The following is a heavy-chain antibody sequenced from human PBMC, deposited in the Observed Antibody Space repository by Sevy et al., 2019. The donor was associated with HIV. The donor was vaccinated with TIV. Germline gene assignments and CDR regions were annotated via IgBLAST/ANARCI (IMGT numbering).Heavy chain of an antibody. D-gene: IGHD2-2*01. J-gene: IGHJ4*02. CDR1: GFTFSSFA. Sequence: GGSLRLSCAASGFTFSSFAMHWVRQAPGKGLEWVAVISYDGSSKYYPDSVKGRFTISIDNAKNTLYLQMNRLRPEDTAVYFCAILGVDCVSTNCYGMRSLSFDFWGQGTLVTVSS. CDR2: ISYDGSSK. CDR3: AILGVDCVSTNCYGMRSLSFDF. V-gene: IGHV3-30-3*01.